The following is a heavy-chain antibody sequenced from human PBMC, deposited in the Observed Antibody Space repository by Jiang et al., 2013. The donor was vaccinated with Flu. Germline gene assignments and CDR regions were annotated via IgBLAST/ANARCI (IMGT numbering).Heavy chain of an antibody. Sequence: GAEVKKPGVSVKVSCKTSGYILTAYYMHWVRQAPGQGLEWMGIIDPSGGSTEYAQKFQGRVALTRDTSTSTVYMELSSLRSEDTAVYYCASFTTRMTGDYWGQGTLVTVSS. D-gene: IGHD3-3*01. J-gene: IGHJ4*02. CDR3: ASFTTRMTGDY. CDR1: GYILTAYY. CDR2: IDPSGGST. V-gene: IGHV1-46*01.